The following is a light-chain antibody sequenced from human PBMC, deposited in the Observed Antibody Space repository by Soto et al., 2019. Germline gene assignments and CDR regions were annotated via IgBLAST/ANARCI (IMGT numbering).Light chain of an antibody. CDR2: AAS. V-gene: IGKV1-39*01. CDR3: QQNAIIPPWT. CDR1: QSVSRS. J-gene: IGKJ1*01. Sequence: PLTQSPSSLSASVGDRVIITCRASQSVSRSLNWYQQKTGQAPKLLIYAASTLHSGVPSRFSGSGSGTEFTLTISSLQPEDFATYYCQQNAIIPPWTFGQGTKV.